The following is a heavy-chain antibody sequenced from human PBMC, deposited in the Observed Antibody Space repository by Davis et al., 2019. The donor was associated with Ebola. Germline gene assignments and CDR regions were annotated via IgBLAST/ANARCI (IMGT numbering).Heavy chain of an antibody. J-gene: IGHJ4*02. CDR3: ATDRGSRETRIITRYSDY. CDR1: GCTFSSYS. Sequence: SVKVSCKASGCTFSSYSISWVRQAPGQGLEWMGGIIPIFGTAIYAQKFQGRVTTTADESTSTAYMELNSLRSEDTAVFYCATDRGSRETRIITRYSDYWGQGTVVTVSS. CDR2: IIPIFGTA. V-gene: IGHV1-69*13. D-gene: IGHD3-16*01.